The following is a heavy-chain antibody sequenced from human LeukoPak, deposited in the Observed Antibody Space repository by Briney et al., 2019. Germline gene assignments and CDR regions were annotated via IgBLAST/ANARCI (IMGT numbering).Heavy chain of an antibody. CDR2: IYSGGST. CDR3: ARDRRGIAAAGTHFDY. CDR1: GFTASSNY. D-gene: IGHD6-13*01. Sequence: GGSLRLSCAASGFTASSNYMSWVRQAPGKGLEWVSVIYSGGSTYYADSVKGRFTISRDNSKNTLYLQMNSLRAEDTAVYYCARDRRGIAAAGTHFDYWGQGTLVTVSS. J-gene: IGHJ4*02. V-gene: IGHV3-53*01.